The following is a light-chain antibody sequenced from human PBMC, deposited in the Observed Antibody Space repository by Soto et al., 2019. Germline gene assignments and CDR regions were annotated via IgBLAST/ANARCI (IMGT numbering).Light chain of an antibody. J-gene: IGKJ1*01. CDR3: QHYNSYSEA. Sequence: DIQMTQSPSTLAGSVGDRVTITCRASQTISSWLAWYQQKPGKAPKLLIHKASTLKSGVPSRFSGSGSGTELTLTISRLQPDDFATYYCQHYNSYSEACGQGTKVDIK. CDR1: QTISSW. V-gene: IGKV1-5*03. CDR2: KAS.